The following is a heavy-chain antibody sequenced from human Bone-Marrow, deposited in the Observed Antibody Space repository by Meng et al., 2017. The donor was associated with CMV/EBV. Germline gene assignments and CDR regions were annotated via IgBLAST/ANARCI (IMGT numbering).Heavy chain of an antibody. Sequence: GESLKISCAASGFTFSSYSMNWVRQAPGKGLEWVSYISSSSSTIYYADSVKGRFTISRDNAKNSLYLQMNSLRAEDTAVYYCARDAGDYEYGMVFWGPGNTVNVAS. V-gene: IGHV3-48*04. CDR3: ARDAGDYEYGMVF. J-gene: IGHJ6*02. CDR1: GFTFSSYS. CDR2: ISSSSSTI.